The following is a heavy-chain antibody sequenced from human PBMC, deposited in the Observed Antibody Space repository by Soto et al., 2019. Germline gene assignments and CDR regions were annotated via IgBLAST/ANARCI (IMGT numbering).Heavy chain of an antibody. CDR2: IYYSGST. CDR1: GGSISSGGYY. Sequence: QVQLQESGPGLVKPSQTLSLTCTVSGGSISSGGYYWSWIRQHPGKGLEWIGYIYYSGSTYYNPSVKSRVTISVDTSKSQCALKLSSVTAADTAVYYCARVCGGDCHYGMDVWGQGTTVTVSS. D-gene: IGHD2-21*02. CDR3: ARVCGGDCHYGMDV. V-gene: IGHV4-31*03. J-gene: IGHJ6*02.